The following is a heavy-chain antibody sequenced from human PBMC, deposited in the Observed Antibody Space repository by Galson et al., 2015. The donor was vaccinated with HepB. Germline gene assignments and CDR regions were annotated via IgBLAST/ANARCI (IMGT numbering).Heavy chain of an antibody. D-gene: IGHD1-1*01. J-gene: IGHJ5*02. Sequence: SVKVSCKASGYSITSYAMNWVRQAPGQGLVWMGWINTNTGNPTYAQGFTGRFVFSLDTSVSTAYLQISSLKAEDTAIYYCARGGYNYNDDYWFDPWGQGTLVTVSS. CDR2: INTNTGNP. CDR3: ARGGYNYNDDYWFDP. CDR1: GYSITSYA. V-gene: IGHV7-4-1*02.